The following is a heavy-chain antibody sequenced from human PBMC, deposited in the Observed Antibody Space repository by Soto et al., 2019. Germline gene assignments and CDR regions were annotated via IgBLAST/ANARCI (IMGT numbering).Heavy chain of an antibody. J-gene: IGHJ4*02. V-gene: IGHV3-49*03. CDR1: GFTFGDYA. Sequence: GSLRLSCTASGFTFGDYAMSWFRQAPGKGLEWVGFIRSKAYGGTTEYAASVKGRFTISRDDSKSIAYLQMNSLKTEDTAVYYCTRDLTVPYYYDSSGYPFFDYWGQGTLVTVSS. CDR3: TRDLTVPYYYDSSGYPFFDY. D-gene: IGHD3-22*01. CDR2: IRSKAYGGTT.